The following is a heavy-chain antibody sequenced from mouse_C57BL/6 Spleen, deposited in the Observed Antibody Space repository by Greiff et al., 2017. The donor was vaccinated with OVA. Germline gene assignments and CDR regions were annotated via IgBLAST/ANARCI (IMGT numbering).Heavy chain of an antibody. V-gene: IGHV1-55*01. J-gene: IGHJ1*03. CDR1: GYTFTSYW. D-gene: IGHD1-1*01. CDR2: IYPGSGST. CDR3: AREEDRDYGSRGYFDV. Sequence: QVQLQQPGAELVKPGASVKMSCKASGYTFTSYWITWVKQRPGQGLEWIGDIYPGSGSTNYNEKFKSKATLTVDTSSSTAYMQLSSLTSEDSAVYYCAREEDRDYGSRGYFDVWGTGTTVTVSS.